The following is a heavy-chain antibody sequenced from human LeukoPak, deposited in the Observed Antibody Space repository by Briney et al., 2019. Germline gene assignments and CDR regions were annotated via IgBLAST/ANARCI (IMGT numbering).Heavy chain of an antibody. CDR2: ISWNSGSI. Sequence: PGRSLRLSCAASGFTFDDYAMHWVRQAPGKGLEWVSGISWNSGSIGYADSVKGRFTISRDNAKTSLYLQMNTLRVEDTAVYYCARGRGWIYDSWGRGTLVTVSS. J-gene: IGHJ4*02. D-gene: IGHD6-19*01. CDR3: ARGRGWIYDS. CDR1: GFTFDDYA. V-gene: IGHV3-9*01.